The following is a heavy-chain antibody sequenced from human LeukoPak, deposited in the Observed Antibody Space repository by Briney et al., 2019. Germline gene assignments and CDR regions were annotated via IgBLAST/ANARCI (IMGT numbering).Heavy chain of an antibody. V-gene: IGHV4-34*01. Sequence: SKTLSLTCAVYGGSFSGYYWSWIRQPPGKGLGWIGEINHSGSTNYNPSLKSRVTISVDTSKNQFSLKLSSVTAADTAVYYCARVTYYYGSGSYYAPKRDYWGQGTLVTVSS. CDR1: GGSFSGYY. J-gene: IGHJ4*02. CDR2: INHSGST. CDR3: ARVTYYYGSGSYYAPKRDY. D-gene: IGHD3-10*01.